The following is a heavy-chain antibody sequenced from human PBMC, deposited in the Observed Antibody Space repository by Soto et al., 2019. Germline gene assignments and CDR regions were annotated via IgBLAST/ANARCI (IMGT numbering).Heavy chain of an antibody. D-gene: IGHD3-22*01. CDR2: IERHGNDK. CDR1: GFIFGFYW. J-gene: IGHJ4*02. V-gene: IGHV3-7*03. Sequence: GGSLRLSCSASGFIFGFYWMTWVRQAPGKGLEWVANIERHGNDKYYVDSVTGRFTISRDNAKNSMFLQMNNLRAEDTAVYFCARIRATDYEIDYWGQGTLATVSS. CDR3: ARIRATDYEIDY.